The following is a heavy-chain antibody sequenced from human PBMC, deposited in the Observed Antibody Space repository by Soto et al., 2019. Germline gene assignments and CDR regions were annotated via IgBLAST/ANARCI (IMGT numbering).Heavy chain of an antibody. D-gene: IGHD2-15*01. Sequence: PWGSLRLSCAASGFTFSSYAMHWVRQAPGKGLEWVAVLSYDGSNKYYADSVKGRFTISRDNSKNTLYLQMNSLRAEDTAVYYCARGLTYCSGGSCDPRHYYYGMDVWGQGTTVTVSS. J-gene: IGHJ6*02. CDR3: ARGLTYCSGGSCDPRHYYYGMDV. V-gene: IGHV3-30-3*01. CDR2: LSYDGSNK. CDR1: GFTFSSYA.